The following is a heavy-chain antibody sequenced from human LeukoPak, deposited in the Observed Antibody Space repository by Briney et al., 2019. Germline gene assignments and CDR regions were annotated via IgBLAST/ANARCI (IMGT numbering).Heavy chain of an antibody. CDR3: ARAPSEIGGYYPEYFRH. J-gene: IGHJ1*01. Sequence: GGSLRLSCAASGFTFSTYWMHWVRQAPGKGLVWVSRIKSDGSTKYADSVKGRFTISRDNAKNTVSLQMNSLRPEDTGVYYCARAPSEIGGYYPEYFRHWGQGTLVTVSS. CDR2: IKSDGST. V-gene: IGHV3-74*03. CDR1: GFTFSTYW. D-gene: IGHD3-22*01.